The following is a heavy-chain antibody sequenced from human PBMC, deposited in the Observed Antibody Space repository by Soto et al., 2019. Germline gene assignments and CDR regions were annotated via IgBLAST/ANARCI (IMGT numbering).Heavy chain of an antibody. CDR3: TTDAYYDFWGGYRENWFDP. V-gene: IGHV3-15*01. D-gene: IGHD3-3*01. CDR1: GFTFSNAW. Sequence: EVQLVESGGGLVKPGGSLRLSCAASGFTFSNAWMSWVRQAPGKGLEWVGRIKSKTDGGTTDYAAPVKGRFTISRDDSKNTLYLQMNSLKPEDTAVYYCTTDAYYDFWGGYRENWFDPWGQGTLVTVSS. CDR2: IKSKTDGGTT. J-gene: IGHJ5*02.